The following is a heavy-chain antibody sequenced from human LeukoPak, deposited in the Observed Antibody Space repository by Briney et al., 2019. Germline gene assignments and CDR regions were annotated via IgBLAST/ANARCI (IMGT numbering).Heavy chain of an antibody. V-gene: IGHV4-59*08. D-gene: IGHD1-26*01. J-gene: IGHJ4*02. CDR3: ARHRKGSWGYYFDY. CDR1: GGSISSYY. CDR2: IYYSGST. Sequence: SETLSLTCTVSGGSISSYYWSWIRQPPGKGLEWIGYIYYSGSTNYNPSLKSRVTISVDTSKNQFPLKLSSVTATDTAAYYCARHRKGSWGYYFDYWGQGTLVTVSS.